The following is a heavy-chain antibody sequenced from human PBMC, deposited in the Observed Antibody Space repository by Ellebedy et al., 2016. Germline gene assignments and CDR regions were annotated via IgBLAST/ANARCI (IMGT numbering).Heavy chain of an antibody. CDR3: ARGEDNNQSKYRF. CDR1: GFSFSSYG. J-gene: IGHJ4*02. D-gene: IGHD1-14*01. V-gene: IGHV3-33*01. CDR2: IWYDGSNK. Sequence: GESLKISXAASGFSFSSYGMHWVRQAPGKGLEWVAVIWYDGSNKYYAESVKGRFTISRDNFKNTLYLQMNSLRAEDTAVYYCARGEDNNQSKYRFWGQGTLVTVSS.